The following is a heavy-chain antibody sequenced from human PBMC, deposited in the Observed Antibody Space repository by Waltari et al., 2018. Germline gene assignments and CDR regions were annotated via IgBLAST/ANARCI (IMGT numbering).Heavy chain of an antibody. CDR3: AKEAVTIFGVVIYYYFDY. V-gene: IGHV3-9*01. CDR2: ISWNSGSI. Sequence: EVQLVESGGGLVQPGRSLRLSCAASGFTFDDYAMPWVRIAPGKGLEWVSGISWNSGSIGYADSVKGRFTISRDNAKNSLYLQMNSLRAEDTALYYCAKEAVTIFGVVIYYYFDYWGQGTLVTVSS. D-gene: IGHD3-3*01. CDR1: GFTFDDYA. J-gene: IGHJ4*02.